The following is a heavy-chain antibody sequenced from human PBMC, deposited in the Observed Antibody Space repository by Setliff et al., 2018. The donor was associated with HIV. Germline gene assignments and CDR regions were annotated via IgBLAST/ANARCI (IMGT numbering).Heavy chain of an antibody. CDR2: IDNRGGT. Sequence: PSETLSLTCAAYGGPFTNPGWNWIRQSPGKGLEWIGEIDNRGGTNYNPSFRSRATMSVDASKRQFSLKLRSVTPEDSAIYYCARDGTRQMWGSDYFRYYYIEFWDKGTTFTVSS. V-gene: IGHV4-34*01. D-gene: IGHD1-7*01. CDR1: GGPFTNPG. J-gene: IGHJ6*03. CDR3: ARDGTRQMWGSDYFRYYYIEF.